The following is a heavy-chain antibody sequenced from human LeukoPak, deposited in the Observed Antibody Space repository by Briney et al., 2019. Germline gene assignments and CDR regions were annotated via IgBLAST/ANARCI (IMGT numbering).Heavy chain of an antibody. CDR1: GFTFSSYW. J-gene: IGHJ1*01. V-gene: IGHV3-7*03. CDR2: IKQDGSEK. CDR3: AKDPYSSSWYGRFQH. Sequence: GGSLRLSCAASGFTFSSYWMSWVRQAPGKGLEWVANIKQDGSEKYYVDSVKGRFTISRDNAKNSLYLQMNSLRAEDTAVYYCAKDPYSSSWYGRFQHWGQGTLVTVSS. D-gene: IGHD6-13*01.